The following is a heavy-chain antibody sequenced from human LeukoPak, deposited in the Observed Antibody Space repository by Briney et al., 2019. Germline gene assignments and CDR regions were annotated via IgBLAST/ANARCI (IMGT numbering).Heavy chain of an antibody. D-gene: IGHD3-22*01. J-gene: IGHJ4*02. Sequence: ASVKVSCKASGYTFTGYYMHWVRQAPGQGLEWMGRINPNSGGTNYAQKFQGRVTMTRDTSISTAYMELSRPRSDDTAVYYCARLRSGYIYYFDYWGQGTLVTVSS. V-gene: IGHV1-2*06. CDR2: INPNSGGT. CDR3: ARLRSGYIYYFDY. CDR1: GYTFTGYY.